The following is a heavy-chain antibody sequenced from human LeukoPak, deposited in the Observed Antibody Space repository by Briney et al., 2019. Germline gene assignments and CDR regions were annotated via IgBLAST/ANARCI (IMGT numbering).Heavy chain of an antibody. V-gene: IGHV4-59*01. Sequence: PSETLSLTCTVSGGSISSYYWSWIRQPPGKGLEWIGYIYYSGNTNYNPSLKSRVTISVDTSKNQFSLKLSSVTAADTAVYYCARWDRYCSSTSCYADAFDIWGQGTMVTVSS. CDR3: ARWDRYCSSTSCYADAFDI. D-gene: IGHD2-2*01. CDR2: IYYSGNT. J-gene: IGHJ3*02. CDR1: GGSISSYY.